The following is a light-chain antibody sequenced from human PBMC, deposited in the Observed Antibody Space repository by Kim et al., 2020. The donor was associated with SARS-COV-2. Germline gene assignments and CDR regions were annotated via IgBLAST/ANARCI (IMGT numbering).Light chain of an antibody. J-gene: IGKJ2*01. CDR1: QSVSSSY. Sequence: LAPGERATLSCRASQSVSSSYLAWYQQKPGQAPRLLIYDASSRATGIPDRFSGSGSGTDFTLTISGLEPEDFAVYYCQQYSNSPYTFGQGTKLEI. V-gene: IGKV3-20*01. CDR3: QQYSNSPYT. CDR2: DAS.